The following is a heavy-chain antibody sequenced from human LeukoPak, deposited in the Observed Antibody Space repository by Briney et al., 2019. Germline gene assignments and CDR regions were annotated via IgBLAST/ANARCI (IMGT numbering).Heavy chain of an antibody. D-gene: IGHD3-22*01. Sequence: AGGSLRLSCAASGFTFSSYGMSWVRQAPGKGLEWVSAISGSGGSTYYADSVKGRFTISRDNSKNTLYLQMNSLRAEDTAVYYCAKDGRVVFDYFDYWGQGTLVTVSS. V-gene: IGHV3-23*01. J-gene: IGHJ4*02. CDR2: ISGSGGST. CDR3: AKDGRVVFDYFDY. CDR1: GFTFSSYG.